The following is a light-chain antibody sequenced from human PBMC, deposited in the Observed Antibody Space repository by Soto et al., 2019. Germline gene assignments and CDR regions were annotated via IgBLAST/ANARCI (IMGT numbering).Light chain of an antibody. CDR1: QSVTTY. CDR2: DAS. CDR3: QQRSIWPRS. V-gene: IGKV3-11*01. J-gene: IGKJ4*01. Sequence: EIVLTQSPATLSLSPGERATLSCRPSQSVTTYLAWYRQKPGQAPRLLIYDASNRASGIPARFSGSGSGTDFTLTISSLEPEDFAVYYCQQRSIWPRSFGGGTRWISN.